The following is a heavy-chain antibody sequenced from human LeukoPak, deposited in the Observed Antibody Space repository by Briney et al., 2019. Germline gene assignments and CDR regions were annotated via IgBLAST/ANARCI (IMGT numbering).Heavy chain of an antibody. CDR2: IKSKTDGGTT. CDR1: GFTFSNAW. V-gene: IGHV3-15*01. CDR3: TWSGSHFDY. Sequence: GGSLRLSCAASGFTFSNAWMRWVRQAPGKGLEWAGLIKSKTDGGTTDYAAPVKGRFTISRDDSKNTLYLQMNSLKTEDTAVYYCTWSGSHFDYWGQGTLVTVSS. J-gene: IGHJ4*02. D-gene: IGHD1-26*01.